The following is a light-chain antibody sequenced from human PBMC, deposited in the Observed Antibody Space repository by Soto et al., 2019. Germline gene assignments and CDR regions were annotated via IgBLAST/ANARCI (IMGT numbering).Light chain of an antibody. CDR2: SAS. V-gene: IGKV1-12*01. Sequence: IQMTQSPSSLSASIGDRVTITCRASQGIGVRLAWFQQKPGKAPQYLIQSASTLASGVPLRFSGSGSGTDFILTINNLQPEDVATYYCLQVNSFPRTFGQGTKVDIK. J-gene: IGKJ1*01. CDR3: LQVNSFPRT. CDR1: QGIGVR.